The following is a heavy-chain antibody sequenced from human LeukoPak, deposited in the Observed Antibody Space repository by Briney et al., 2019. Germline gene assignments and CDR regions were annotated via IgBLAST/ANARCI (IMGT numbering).Heavy chain of an antibody. CDR3: VRASSGWFLFDY. D-gene: IGHD6-19*01. J-gene: IGHJ4*02. Sequence: GALVKVSRKASGYTFTGFYMHWVRQAPGQGLEWMGWIIPSSGVTKYAQKFQGWVTMTRDTSISTAYMDLSRLRSDDTAVYYCVRASSGWFLFDYWGQGTLVTVSS. CDR1: GYTFTGFY. CDR2: IIPSSGVT. V-gene: IGHV1-2*04.